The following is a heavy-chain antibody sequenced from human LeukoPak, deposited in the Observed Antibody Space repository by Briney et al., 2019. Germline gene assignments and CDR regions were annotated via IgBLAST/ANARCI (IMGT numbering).Heavy chain of an antibody. CDR2: ISGSGGST. D-gene: IGHD3-22*01. V-gene: IGHV3-23*01. Sequence: GGTLRLSCAASGFTFSSYGMSWVRQAPGKGLEWVSAISGSGGSTYYADSVKGRFTISRDNSKNTLYLQMNSLRAEDTAVYYCAKVSYCYDSSGYHSSYFDYWGQGTLVTVSS. J-gene: IGHJ4*02. CDR1: GFTFSSYG. CDR3: AKVSYCYDSSGYHSSYFDY.